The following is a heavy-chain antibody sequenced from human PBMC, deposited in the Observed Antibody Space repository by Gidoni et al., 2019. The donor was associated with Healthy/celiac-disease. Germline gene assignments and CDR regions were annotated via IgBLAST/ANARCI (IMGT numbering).Heavy chain of an antibody. J-gene: IGHJ6*03. CDR2: IKSKTDGGTT. V-gene: IGHV3-15*01. CDR1: GFPFSNAW. Sequence: EVQLVESGGGLVKPGGSLRLSCAASGFPFSNAWMSWVRQAPGKGLEWVGRIKSKTDGGTTDYAAPVKGRFTISRDDSKNTLYLQMNSLKTEDTAVYYCTLLDTAMAYYYYYYMDVWGKGTTVTVSS. CDR3: TLLDTAMAYYYYYYMDV. D-gene: IGHD5-18*01.